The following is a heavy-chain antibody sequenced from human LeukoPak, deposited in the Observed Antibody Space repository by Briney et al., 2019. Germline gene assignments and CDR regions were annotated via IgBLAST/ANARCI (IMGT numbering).Heavy chain of an antibody. CDR3: ARGEQWLGTDY. CDR2: IWYDGSKK. Sequence: GSLRLSCAASGFTFSSSGMHWVRQAPGKGLEWVANIWYDGSKKYYADSVKGRFTISRDNSKNTLYPQMNSLRAEDTAVYYCARGEQWLGTDYWGQGTLVTVSS. D-gene: IGHD6-19*01. V-gene: IGHV3-33*01. J-gene: IGHJ4*02. CDR1: GFTFSSSG.